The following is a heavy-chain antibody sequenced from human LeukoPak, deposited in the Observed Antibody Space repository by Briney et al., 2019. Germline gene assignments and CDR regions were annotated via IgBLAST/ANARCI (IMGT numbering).Heavy chain of an antibody. CDR3: ARHYHGSGGPNRGWVDP. Sequence: SETLSLTCTVSGGSISSSTYYWGWVRQPPGKGLEWIGSFCYSGGTYYNPSLKSRVTISVDTSKNQFSLKLSSVTADDTAVSFLARHYHGSGGPNRGWVDPLGQGTLVTVSS. CDR1: GGSISSSTYY. V-gene: IGHV4-39*01. D-gene: IGHD3-10*01. J-gene: IGHJ5*02. CDR2: FCYSGGT.